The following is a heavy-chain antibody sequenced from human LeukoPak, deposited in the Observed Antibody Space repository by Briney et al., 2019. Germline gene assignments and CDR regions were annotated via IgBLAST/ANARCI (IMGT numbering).Heavy chain of an antibody. Sequence: NPSETLSLTCAVYGGSFSGYYWSRIRQPPGKGLEWIGEINHSGSTNYNPSLKSRVTISVDTSKNQFSLKLSSVTAADTAVYYCARGRATVTMMGNYFDYWGQGTLVTVSS. CDR2: INHSGST. CDR3: ARGRATVTMMGNYFDY. J-gene: IGHJ4*02. D-gene: IGHD4-17*01. CDR1: GGSFSGYY. V-gene: IGHV4-34*01.